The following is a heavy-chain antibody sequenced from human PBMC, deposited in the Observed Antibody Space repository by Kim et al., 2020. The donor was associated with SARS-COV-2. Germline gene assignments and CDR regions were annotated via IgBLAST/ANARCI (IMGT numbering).Heavy chain of an antibody. V-gene: IGHV3-33*03. D-gene: IGHD2-2*01. CDR2: IWYDGSNK. Sequence: GGSLRLSCAASGFTFNNYAMHWVRQAPGKGLEWVAVIWYDGSNKYYGDSVKGRFTISRDNSKNTLYLQMNSLRVEDTAVYYCAKGAGDCRGTSCYPLDYWGQGTLVTVSS. J-gene: IGHJ4*02. CDR3: AKGAGDCRGTSCYPLDY. CDR1: GFTFNNYA.